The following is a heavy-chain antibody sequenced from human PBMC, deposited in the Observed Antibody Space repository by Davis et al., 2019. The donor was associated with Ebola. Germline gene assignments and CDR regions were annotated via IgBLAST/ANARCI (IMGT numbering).Heavy chain of an antibody. CDR3: ASPPGHNGN. J-gene: IGHJ4*02. V-gene: IGHV3-21*01. CDR2: ISSSSSYI. Sequence: GESLKISCAASGFTFSGSAMNWVRQAPGKGLEWVSSISSSSSYIYYADSVKGRFTISRDNAKNSLYLQMNSLRAEDTAVYYCASPPGHNGNWGQGTLVTVSS. D-gene: IGHD1-1*01. CDR1: GFTFSGSA.